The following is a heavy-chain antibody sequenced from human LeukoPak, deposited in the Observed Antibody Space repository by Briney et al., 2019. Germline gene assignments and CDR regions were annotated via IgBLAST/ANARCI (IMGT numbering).Heavy chain of an antibody. CDR3: ARGSSWYGRNIYFDY. J-gene: IGHJ4*02. V-gene: IGHV4-39*07. D-gene: IGHD6-13*01. Sequence: SETLSLTCTVSGGSISSTISSSTYYWGWIRQPPGKGLEWIGSIYYSGSAYYNPSLKSRVTIFVDTSKNQFSLKLSSVTAADTAVYYCARGSSWYGRNIYFDYWGQGTLVTVSS. CDR2: IYYSGSA. CDR1: GGSISSTISSSTYY.